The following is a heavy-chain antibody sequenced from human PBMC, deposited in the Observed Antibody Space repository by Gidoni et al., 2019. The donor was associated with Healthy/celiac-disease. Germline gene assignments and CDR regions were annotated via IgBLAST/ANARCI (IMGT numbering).Heavy chain of an antibody. J-gene: IGHJ6*02. CDR1: GFTFRRYS. V-gene: IGHV3-21*01. CDR3: ARGVNGGSYRNYYGMDV. Sequence: EVQLVESGGGLVKSGGSLSLCCAASGFTFRRYSMNWVRQAPGKGLEWVSSISSSSSYIYYADSVKGRFTISRDNAKNSLYLQMNSLRAEDTAVYYCARGVNGGSYRNYYGMDVWGQGTTVTVSS. CDR2: ISSSSSYI. D-gene: IGHD1-26*01.